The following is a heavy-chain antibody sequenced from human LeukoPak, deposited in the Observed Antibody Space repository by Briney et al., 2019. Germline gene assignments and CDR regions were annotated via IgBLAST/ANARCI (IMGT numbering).Heavy chain of an antibody. J-gene: IGHJ4*02. CDR3: ARDLRNYDSSGHYFDY. CDR1: GGTFSSYA. D-gene: IGHD3-22*01. CDR2: IIPILGIA. Sequence: SVKVSCKASGGTFSSYAISWVRQAPGQGLEWMGRIIPILGIANYTQKFQGRVTITADKSTSTAYMELSSLRSEDTAVYYCARDLRNYDSSGHYFDYWGQGTLVTVSS. V-gene: IGHV1-69*04.